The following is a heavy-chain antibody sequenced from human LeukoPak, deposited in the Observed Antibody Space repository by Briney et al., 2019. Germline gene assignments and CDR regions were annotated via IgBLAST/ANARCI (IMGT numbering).Heavy chain of an antibody. J-gene: IGHJ6*04. CDR2: INHSGST. Sequence: PSETLSLTCAVYGGSFSGYYWSWIRQPPGKGLEWIGEINHSGSTNYNPPLKSRVTISVDTSKNQFSLKLSSVTAADTAVYYCARFVRHCSSTSCYYYYGMDVWGKGTTVTVSS. CDR3: ARFVRHCSSTSCYYYYGMDV. V-gene: IGHV4-34*01. D-gene: IGHD2-2*01. CDR1: GGSFSGYY.